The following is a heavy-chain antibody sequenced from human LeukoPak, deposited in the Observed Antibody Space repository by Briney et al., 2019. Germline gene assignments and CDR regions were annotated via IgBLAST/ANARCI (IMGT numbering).Heavy chain of an antibody. V-gene: IGHV4-39*01. CDR1: GGXISSSNYY. CDR3: ARRPFSGWVGFDY. D-gene: IGHD6-25*01. Sequence: SETLSLTCTVSGGXISSSNYYWGWIRQPPGKGPEWLGTFYYSGNTYYSPSLKSRVTISVDTSKNQFSLKLSSVTAADTALYYCARRPFSGWVGFDYWGQGTLVTVSP. J-gene: IGHJ4*02. CDR2: FYYSGNT.